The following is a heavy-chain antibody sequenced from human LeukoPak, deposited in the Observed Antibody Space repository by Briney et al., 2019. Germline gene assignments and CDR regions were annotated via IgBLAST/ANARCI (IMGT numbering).Heavy chain of an antibody. CDR3: ATPGRISVVGSFDY. CDR1: GYTFTSYG. J-gene: IGHJ4*02. V-gene: IGHV1-24*01. D-gene: IGHD6-19*01. Sequence: ASVKVSCKASGYTFTSYGISWVRQAPGKGLEWMGGFDPEDGETMYAQKFQGRVTMTEDTSTDTAYMELSSLRSEDTAVYYCATPGRISVVGSFDYWGQGTLVTVSS. CDR2: FDPEDGET.